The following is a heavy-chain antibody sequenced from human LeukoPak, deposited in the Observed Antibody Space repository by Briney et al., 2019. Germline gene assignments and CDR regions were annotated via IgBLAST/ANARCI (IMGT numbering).Heavy chain of an antibody. CDR1: GFTFSSYS. Sequence: PGGSLRLSCAASGFTFSSYSMNWVRQAPGKGLEWVSSISSSSSYIYYADSVKGRFTISRDNAKNSLYLQMNSLRAADTAVYYCARLDYGSGSYYFDYWGQGTLVTVSS. CDR3: ARLDYGSGSYYFDY. J-gene: IGHJ4*02. D-gene: IGHD3-10*01. V-gene: IGHV3-21*01. CDR2: ISSSSSYI.